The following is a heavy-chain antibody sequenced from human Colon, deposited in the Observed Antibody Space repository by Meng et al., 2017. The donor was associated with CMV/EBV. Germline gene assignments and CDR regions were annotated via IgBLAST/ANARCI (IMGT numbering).Heavy chain of an antibody. D-gene: IGHD6-13*01. V-gene: IGHV3-74*01. CDR1: GFTFSSYW. CDR2: INSDGSST. Sequence: LSCAASGFTFSSYWMHWVRQAPGKGLVWVSRINSDGSSTTYADSVKGRFTISRDNAKNTLYLQMNSLRAEDTAVYYCAREGSWYYFDYWGQGTLVTVSS. CDR3: AREGSWYYFDY. J-gene: IGHJ4*02.